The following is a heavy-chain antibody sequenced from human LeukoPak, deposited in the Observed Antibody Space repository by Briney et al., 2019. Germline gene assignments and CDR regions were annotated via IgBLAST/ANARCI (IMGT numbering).Heavy chain of an antibody. V-gene: IGHV4-39*07. CDR3: ARDRYFIGFDY. Sequence: ASETLSLTCTVSGGSISGSSYYWGWIRQPPGKGLEWIGNIYYSGSTYYNPSLKSRVSISVDTSKNQFSLKLNSVTAADTAVYYCARDRYFIGFDYWGQGILVAVSS. CDR1: GGSISGSSYY. J-gene: IGHJ4*02. CDR2: IYYSGST. D-gene: IGHD3-9*01.